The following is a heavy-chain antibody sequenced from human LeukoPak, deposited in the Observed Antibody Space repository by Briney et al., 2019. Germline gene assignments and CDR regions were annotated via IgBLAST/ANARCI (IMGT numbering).Heavy chain of an antibody. CDR3: AKMSGYFDY. Sequence: GGSLRLSCEGSGPTFSSYSMSWVRQAPERGLEWVSGITASGGTTYYADSVTGRFTISRDNSKNTLYLQMNSLRAEDTAIYYCAKMSGYFDYWGQGTLVTVSS. V-gene: IGHV3-23*01. CDR2: ITASGGTT. D-gene: IGHD5/OR15-5a*01. J-gene: IGHJ4*02. CDR1: GPTFSSYS.